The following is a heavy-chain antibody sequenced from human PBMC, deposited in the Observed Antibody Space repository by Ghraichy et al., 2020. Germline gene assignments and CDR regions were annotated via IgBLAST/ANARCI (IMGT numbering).Heavy chain of an antibody. Sequence: GGSLRLSCEASGFIVSNDWMNWVRQAPGKGLEWVGRIKSKADGETTLYAAAVNGRFTISSDDSQNTVFQQMNSLKTEDTAVYYCAFGHSYGFSYWGQGALIT. D-gene: IGHD5-18*01. CDR2: IKSKADGETT. CDR3: AFGHSYGFSY. J-gene: IGHJ4*02. V-gene: IGHV3-15*01. CDR1: GFIVSNDW.